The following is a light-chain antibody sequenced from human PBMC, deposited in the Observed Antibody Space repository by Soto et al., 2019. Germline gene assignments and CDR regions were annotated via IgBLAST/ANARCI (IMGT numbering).Light chain of an antibody. CDR1: QRPDNY. CDR3: QQTYSVPLT. CDR2: ARS. Sequence: DIHITQSPSSLSASVGDRVTITCRASQRPDNYVNWYQQKPGESPKLLIYARSTLQHGVPSRFSGGGSGTDFTLTISGMQPDDFANYYCQQTYSVPLTFGGGTKVDIK. J-gene: IGKJ4*01. V-gene: IGKV1-39*01.